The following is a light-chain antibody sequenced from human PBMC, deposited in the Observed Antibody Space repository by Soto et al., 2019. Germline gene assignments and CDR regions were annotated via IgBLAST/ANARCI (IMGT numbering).Light chain of an antibody. CDR3: SSYTRGSTLMV. CDR2: DVS. Sequence: QSALAQPASVSGSPGQSITISCTGTTSDVGGYNFVSWYQQHPGKAPKLMIYDVSNWPSGVSNRFSGSKSGNTASLTISGLQAEDEADYYCSSYTRGSTLMVFGGGTKLTVL. J-gene: IGLJ2*01. CDR1: TSDVGGYNF. V-gene: IGLV2-14*01.